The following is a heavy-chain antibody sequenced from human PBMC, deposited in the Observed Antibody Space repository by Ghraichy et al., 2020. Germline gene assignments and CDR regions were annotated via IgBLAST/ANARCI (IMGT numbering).Heavy chain of an antibody. CDR3: ARGSRVVRFYYYDGMDV. CDR2: ITSTSSFI. CDR1: GFTFGSYS. J-gene: IGHJ6*02. V-gene: IGHV3-48*02. D-gene: IGHD4-23*01. Sequence: GGSLRLSCVGSGFTFGSYSMNWVRQSPGKRLEWISYITSTSSFIFYADSVKGRFTISRDNAQNSLSLQMNSLTDEDTAVYYCARGSRVVRFYYYDGMDVWGQGTTVTVSS.